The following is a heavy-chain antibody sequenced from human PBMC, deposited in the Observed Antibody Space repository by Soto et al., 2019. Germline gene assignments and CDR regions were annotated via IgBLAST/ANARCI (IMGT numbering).Heavy chain of an antibody. Sequence: ASVKVSCKASGYTFTSYGISWVRQAPGQGLEWMGWISAYNGNTNYAQKLQGRVTMTTDTSTSTAYMELRSLRSDDTAVYYCARDYGWSYCSGGSCYSSYWGQGTLVTVSS. D-gene: IGHD2-15*01. CDR1: GYTFTSYG. V-gene: IGHV1-18*01. CDR3: ARDYGWSYCSGGSCYSSY. J-gene: IGHJ4*02. CDR2: ISAYNGNT.